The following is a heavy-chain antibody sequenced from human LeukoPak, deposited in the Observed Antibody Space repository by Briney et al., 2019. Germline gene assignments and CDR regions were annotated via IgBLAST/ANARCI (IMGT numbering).Heavy chain of an antibody. CDR1: GGSFSGYY. V-gene: IGHV4-34*01. D-gene: IGHD2/OR15-2a*01. CDR2: INHSGST. J-gene: IGHJ4*02. Sequence: SETLSLTCALYGGSFSGYYWSWIRQPPGKGLEWIGEINHSGSTNYNPSLKSRVTISVDTSKNQFSLKLSSVTAADTAVYYCAREYADWGQGTLVTVSS. CDR3: AREYAD.